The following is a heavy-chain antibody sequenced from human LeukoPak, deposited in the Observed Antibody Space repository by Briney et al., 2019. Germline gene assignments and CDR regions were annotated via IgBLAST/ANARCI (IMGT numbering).Heavy chain of an antibody. CDR3: ATVQGRWELLTQSGDYYFDC. Sequence: GASVKVSCKVSGYTLTELSMHWVRQAPGKGLEWMGGFDPEDGETIYAQKFQGRVTMTEDTSTDTAYMELSSLRSEDTAVYYCATVQGRWELLTQSGDYYFDCWGQGTLVTVSS. CDR2: FDPEDGET. V-gene: IGHV1-24*01. D-gene: IGHD1-26*01. J-gene: IGHJ4*02. CDR1: GYTLTELS.